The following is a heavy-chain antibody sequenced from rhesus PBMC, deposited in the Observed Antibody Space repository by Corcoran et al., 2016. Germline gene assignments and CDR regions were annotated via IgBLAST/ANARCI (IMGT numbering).Heavy chain of an antibody. CDR1: GFTFSDDY. D-gene: IGHD1-7*02. CDR3: TRPNWNDDLDY. V-gene: IGHV3-10*01. CDR2: INPNGGTT. J-gene: IGHJ4*01. Sequence: EVQLVESGGGLVQPGGSLRLSCAASGFTFSDDYMEWVRQAPGQGLEWVGKINPNGGTTFLRDYVKGRFNISRDNAKNTLYLQINSLKIEDTAVYYCTRPNWNDDLDYWGQGVLVTVSS.